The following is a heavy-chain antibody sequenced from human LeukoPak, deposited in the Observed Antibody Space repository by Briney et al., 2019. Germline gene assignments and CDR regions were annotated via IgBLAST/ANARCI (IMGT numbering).Heavy chain of an antibody. J-gene: IGHJ4*02. V-gene: IGHV4-34*01. CDR3: ARVIAVAGGVPPRYFDY. Sequence: SETLSLTCAVYGGSFSGYYWSWIRQPPGKGLEWIGEINHSGSTNYNPSLKSRVTISVDTSKNQFSLKLSSVIAADTAVYYCARVIAVAGGVPPRYFDYWGQGTLVTVSS. D-gene: IGHD6-19*01. CDR2: INHSGST. CDR1: GGSFSGYY.